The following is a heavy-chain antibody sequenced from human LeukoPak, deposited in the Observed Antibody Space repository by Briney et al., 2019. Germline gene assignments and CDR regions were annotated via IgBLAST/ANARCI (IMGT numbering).Heavy chain of an antibody. CDR2: IISKAYGGTT. Sequence: GGSLRLSCTASGFTFGDYAMSWFRQARGKGLEWVGFIISKAYGGTTEYAASVKGRFTISRDDSKSIAYLQMNSLKTEDTAVYYCTRGARLPPVFAFDIWGQGTMVTVSS. V-gene: IGHV3-49*03. CDR1: GFTFGDYA. CDR3: TRGARLPPVFAFDI. J-gene: IGHJ3*02. D-gene: IGHD6-6*01.